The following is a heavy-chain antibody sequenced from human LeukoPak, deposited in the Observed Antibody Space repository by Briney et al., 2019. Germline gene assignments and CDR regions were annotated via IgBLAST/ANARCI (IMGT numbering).Heavy chain of an antibody. J-gene: IGHJ1*01. CDR3: AKDPVEMATITEYFQH. CDR2: IYSGGST. Sequence: GGSLRLSCAASGFTVSSNYMSWVRQAPGKGVEWGSVIYSGGSTYYADSVKGRFTISRDNSKNTLHLQMNSLRAEDTAVYYCAKDPVEMATITEYFQHWGQGTLVTVSS. V-gene: IGHV3-53*01. CDR1: GFTVSSNY. D-gene: IGHD5-24*01.